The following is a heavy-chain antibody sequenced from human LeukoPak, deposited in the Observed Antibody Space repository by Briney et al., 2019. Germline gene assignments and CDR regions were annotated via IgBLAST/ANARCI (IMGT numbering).Heavy chain of an antibody. V-gene: IGHV3-23*01. D-gene: IGHD1-26*01. CDR2: IIDSGNSL. J-gene: IGHJ4*02. Sequence: QAGGSLRLSCAASGFTFSSCAMSWVRQAPGKGLELVSTIIDSGNSLYYADSVEGRFTISRDNSKNTLYLQMNSLRAGDTAVYYCAKDPIFSGSYGVFDSWGQGTLVTVSS. CDR3: AKDPIFSGSYGVFDS. CDR1: GFTFSSCA.